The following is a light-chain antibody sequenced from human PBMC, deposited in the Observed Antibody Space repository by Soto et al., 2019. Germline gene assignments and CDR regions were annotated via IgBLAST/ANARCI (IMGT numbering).Light chain of an antibody. CDR3: QQYNNWWT. Sequence: EILMTQSPATRSVSPGERATLSCRASQSVSSNLAWYQQKPGQAPRLLIYGASTRATGIPARFSGSGSGTEFTLTISSLQSEDFAVYYCQQYNNWWTFGQGTKVDI. CDR2: GAS. J-gene: IGKJ1*01. V-gene: IGKV3-15*01. CDR1: QSVSSN.